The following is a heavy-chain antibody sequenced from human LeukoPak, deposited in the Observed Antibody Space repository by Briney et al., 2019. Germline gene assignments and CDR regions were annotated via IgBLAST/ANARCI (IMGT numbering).Heavy chain of an antibody. D-gene: IGHD1-26*01. Sequence: GRSLRLSCAASGFTFSSYGMHWVRQAPGKGLEWVAVIWYDGSNKYYADSVKGRFTISRDNSKNTLYLQMNSLRAEDTAVYYCARGAYSGSYGWFDPWGQGTLVTVSS. V-gene: IGHV3-33*01. J-gene: IGHJ5*02. CDR3: ARGAYSGSYGWFDP. CDR1: GFTFSSYG. CDR2: IWYDGSNK.